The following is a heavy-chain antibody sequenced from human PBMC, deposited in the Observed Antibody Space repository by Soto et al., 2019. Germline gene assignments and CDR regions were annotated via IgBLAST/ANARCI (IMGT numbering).Heavy chain of an antibody. V-gene: IGHV3-53*01. CDR2: IYSGGST. D-gene: IGHD2-15*01. CDR1: GFTVISNY. J-gene: IGHJ4*02. CDR3: ARDSTYWSGGSCFFDY. Sequence: GSLRLSCAASGFTVISNYIIFFRHSPFKWLEWVSVIYSGGSTYYADSVKGRFTISRDNSKNMLYLQMNSLRAEDTAVYYCARDSTYWSGGSCFFDYWGQGTLVTVSS.